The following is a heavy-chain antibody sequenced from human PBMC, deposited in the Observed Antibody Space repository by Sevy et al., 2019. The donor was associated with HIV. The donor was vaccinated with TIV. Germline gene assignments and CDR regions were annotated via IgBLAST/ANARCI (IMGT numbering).Heavy chain of an antibody. CDR1: GYAFTGYY. J-gene: IGHJ5*02. Sequence: ASVKVSYKASGYAFTGYYMHWVRQAPGQGLEWMGRINPNSGGTNYAQKFQGRVTMTRDTSISTAYMELSRLRSDDTAVYYCARGSSSWYDEGFDPWGQGTLVTVSS. CDR3: ARGSSSWYDEGFDP. D-gene: IGHD6-13*01. CDR2: INPNSGGT. V-gene: IGHV1-2*06.